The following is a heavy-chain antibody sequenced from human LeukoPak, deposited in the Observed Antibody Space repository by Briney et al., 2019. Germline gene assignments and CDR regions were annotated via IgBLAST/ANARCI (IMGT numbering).Heavy chain of an antibody. D-gene: IGHD3-22*01. CDR2: ISGDGRDI. Sequence: GGTLRLSCAASAFTFSSYGMSWVRQAPGKGLEWVSAISGDGRDIFYADAVKGRFTISRDNAKNSLYLQMNSLRAEDTAVYYCARDPEDYYDSSAYYDSFDIWGQGTMVTVSS. V-gene: IGHV3-21*01. J-gene: IGHJ3*02. CDR1: AFTFSSYG. CDR3: ARDPEDYYDSSAYYDSFDI.